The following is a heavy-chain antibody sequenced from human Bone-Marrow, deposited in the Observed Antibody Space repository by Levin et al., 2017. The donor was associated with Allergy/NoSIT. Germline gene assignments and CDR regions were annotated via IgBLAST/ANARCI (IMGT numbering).Heavy chain of an antibody. Sequence: SETLSLTCTVSGYSISGNTYYWGWIRQPPGKGLEWIGSINHSGSTYYNPSLQSRATISVDTSKSQFSLKLTSVTAADTAVYYCARAGRYDYWGQGTLVTVSS. D-gene: IGHD3-9*01. CDR2: INHSGST. CDR3: ARAGRYDY. CDR1: GYSISGNTYY. V-gene: IGHV4-39*07. J-gene: IGHJ4*02.